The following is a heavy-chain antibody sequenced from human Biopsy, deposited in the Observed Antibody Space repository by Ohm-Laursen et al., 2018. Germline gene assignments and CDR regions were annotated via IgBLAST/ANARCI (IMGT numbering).Heavy chain of an antibody. CDR3: GNEVHGRDY. D-gene: IGHD2-15*01. J-gene: IGHJ4*02. Sequence: SETLSLTCSVSGGLNSNYYWSWVRQSAGKGLEWIGRLYTSGDTNYNPSLKSRVNISADKSNNQFSLKLTSVTSADTAVYFCGNEVHGRDYWGLGALVTVSS. CDR1: GGLNSNYY. V-gene: IGHV4-4*07. CDR2: LYTSGDT.